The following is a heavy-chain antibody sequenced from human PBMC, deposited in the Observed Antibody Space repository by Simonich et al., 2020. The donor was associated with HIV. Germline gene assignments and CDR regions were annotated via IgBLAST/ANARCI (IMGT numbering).Heavy chain of an antibody. CDR1: GWSFIDYF. Sequence: QVQLQQWGAGLLKHSEPLSLTCALYGWSFIDYFWTWIRQSPGKGLEWIGEINYTGSPTYNPPIKRRVTISLDTSKKQFSLKLSSVTAADTAVYYCARGGVGNWAFDFWGQGTLVTVSS. D-gene: IGHD7-27*01. V-gene: IGHV4-34*02. CDR3: ARGGVGNWAFDF. J-gene: IGHJ4*02. CDR2: INYTGSP.